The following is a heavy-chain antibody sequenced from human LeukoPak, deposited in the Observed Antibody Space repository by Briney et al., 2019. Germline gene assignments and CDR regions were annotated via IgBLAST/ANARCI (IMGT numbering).Heavy chain of an antibody. Sequence: PGGSLRLSCAASGFTSSSYAMSWVRRAPGKGLEWVSTISGSGGSTYYADSLKGRFTISRDNSKNTLYLQMNSLRAEDTAVYYCAKDYGSCSGGSRYQDNYFDYWGQGTLVTVSS. D-gene: IGHD2-15*01. J-gene: IGHJ4*02. CDR3: AKDYGSCSGGSRYQDNYFDY. CDR2: ISGSGGST. V-gene: IGHV3-23*01. CDR1: GFTSSSYA.